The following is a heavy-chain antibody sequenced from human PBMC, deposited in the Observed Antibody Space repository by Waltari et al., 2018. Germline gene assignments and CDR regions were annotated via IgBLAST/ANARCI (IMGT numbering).Heavy chain of an antibody. CDR3: ASNYYDSSGYMDH. J-gene: IGHJ4*02. Sequence: QVQLVESGGGLVKPGGSLRLSCPASGLTFNDYYMNWIRQAPGKGLEWISYMSGSGNTIYHADSVKGRFTISRDNAKNSLFLQMNSPRAEDTGVYYCASNYYDSSGYMDHWGQGTLVTVSS. D-gene: IGHD3-22*01. V-gene: IGHV3-11*04. CDR1: GLTFNDYY. CDR2: MSGSGNTI.